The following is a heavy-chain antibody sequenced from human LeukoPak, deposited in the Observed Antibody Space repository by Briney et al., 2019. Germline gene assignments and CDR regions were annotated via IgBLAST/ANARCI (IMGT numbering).Heavy chain of an antibody. V-gene: IGHV3-66*02. J-gene: IGHJ4*02. Sequence: PGGSLRLSCAASGFTVSSNYMSWVRQAPGKGLEWVSVIYCGGSTYYADSVKGRFTISRDNSKNTLYLQMNSLRAEDTAVYYCARDSGSYSYDYWGQGTLVTVSS. CDR3: ARDSGSYSYDY. CDR2: IYCGGST. CDR1: GFTVSSNY. D-gene: IGHD1-26*01.